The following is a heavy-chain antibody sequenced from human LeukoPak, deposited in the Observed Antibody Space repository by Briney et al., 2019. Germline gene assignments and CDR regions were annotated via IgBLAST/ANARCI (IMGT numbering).Heavy chain of an antibody. D-gene: IGHD3-10*01. CDR2: ISGNNGST. V-gene: IGHV3-23*01. CDR1: GSTFSSYA. CDR3: AKGRDSLVRGLVITPLGF. J-gene: IGHJ4*02. Sequence: GGSLRLSCAGSGSTFSSYAVSWVRQPPGKGLEWVSVISGNNGSTYYADSVKGRFTISRDNSKSTLYLQMNSLRAEDTALYYCAKGRDSLVRGLVITPLGFWGQGTLVTVSS.